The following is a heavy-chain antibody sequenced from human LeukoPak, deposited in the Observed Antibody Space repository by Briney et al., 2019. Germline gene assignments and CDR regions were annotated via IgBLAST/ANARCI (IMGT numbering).Heavy chain of an antibody. D-gene: IGHD4-23*01. CDR2: ISYDGSNK. Sequence: PGRSLRLSCAASGFTFSSYGMHWVRQAPGKGLEWVAVISYDGSNKYYADSVKGRFTISRDNSKNTLYLQMNSLRAEDTAVCYCAKVPVTTGVQGWGQGTLVTVSS. CDR1: GFTFSSYG. CDR3: AKVPVTTGVQG. V-gene: IGHV3-30*18. J-gene: IGHJ4*02.